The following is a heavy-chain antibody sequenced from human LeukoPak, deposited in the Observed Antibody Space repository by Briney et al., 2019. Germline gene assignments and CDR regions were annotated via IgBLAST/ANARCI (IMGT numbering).Heavy chain of an antibody. Sequence: ASVKVSCKASGYTFTSYSISWVRQAPGQGLEWVGWVSAYNGNTNYAQKLQGRVTMTTDTSTSTAYMELRSLRSDDTAGYYCARESIAAASTRAFDIWGQGTMVTVSS. CDR1: GYTFTSYS. J-gene: IGHJ3*02. CDR3: ARESIAAASTRAFDI. CDR2: VSAYNGNT. D-gene: IGHD6-13*01. V-gene: IGHV1-18*01.